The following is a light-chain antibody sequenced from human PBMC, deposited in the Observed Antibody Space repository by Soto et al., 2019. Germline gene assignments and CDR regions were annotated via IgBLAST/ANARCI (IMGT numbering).Light chain of an antibody. J-gene: IGLJ3*02. CDR1: SSDVGGYNF. Sequence: QSALTQPASVSGSPGQSITISCTGTSSDVGGYNFVSWYQCHPGKAPKLMIYEVSNRPSGVSNRFSGSKSGNTASLTISGLQAEDEADYYCSSYPSSSIVDGVFGGGTKLTVL. V-gene: IGLV2-14*01. CDR2: EVS. CDR3: SSYPSSSIVDGV.